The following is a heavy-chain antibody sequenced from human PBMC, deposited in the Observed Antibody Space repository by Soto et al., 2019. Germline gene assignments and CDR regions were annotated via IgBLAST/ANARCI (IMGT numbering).Heavy chain of an antibody. CDR1: GFIFTNFW. D-gene: IGHD6-13*01. V-gene: IGHV3-74*01. Sequence: GGSLRLSCEASGFIFTNFWMHWVRQVPGKGLVWVSRIDTSGSGTSCADSVKGRFTISRDNAKNTVSLQMNSLRAEDTGVYYCAKDSWYFDLWSQGSLVTVSS. J-gene: IGHJ4*02. CDR2: IDTSGSGT. CDR3: AKDSWYFDL.